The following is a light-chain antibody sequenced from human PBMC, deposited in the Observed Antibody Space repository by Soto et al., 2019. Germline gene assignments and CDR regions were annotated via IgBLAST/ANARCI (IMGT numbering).Light chain of an antibody. CDR1: QDISNY. V-gene: IGKV1-33*01. CDR3: QQYDNYPIT. J-gene: IGKJ5*01. Sequence: DIQMTQSPSSLSASVGDRVTITCQASQDISNYLNWYQQKPGKAPKLLIYDAVNLETGVPSRFSGSGSGADFTFTISSLQPEDVATYYCQQYDNYPITFGQGTRLEIK. CDR2: DAV.